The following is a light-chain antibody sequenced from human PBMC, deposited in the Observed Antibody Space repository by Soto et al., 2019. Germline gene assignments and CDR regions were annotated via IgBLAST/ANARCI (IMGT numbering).Light chain of an antibody. J-gene: IGLJ3*02. Sequence: QSVLTQPRSVSGSPGQSVTISCTGTSNDVGGYNYVSWYQQHPGKAPKLLIPDVNKRPSGVPDRFSGSKSGNTASLIISGLQAEDEADYYCCSYAGSSTWVFGGGTKVTVL. V-gene: IGLV2-11*01. CDR2: DVN. CDR1: SNDVGGYNY. CDR3: CSYAGSSTWV.